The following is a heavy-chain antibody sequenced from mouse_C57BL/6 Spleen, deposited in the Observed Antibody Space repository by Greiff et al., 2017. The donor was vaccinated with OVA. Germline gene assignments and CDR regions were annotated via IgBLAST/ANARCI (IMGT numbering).Heavy chain of an antibody. D-gene: IGHD1-1*01. Sequence: EVKLMESGGGLVQPGGSMKLSCVASGFTFSNYWMNWVRQSPEKGLEWVAQIRLKSDNYATHYAESVKGRFTISRDDSKSSVYLQMNNLRAEDTGIYYCTGGATEVGGYFDYWGQGTTLTVSS. CDR1: GFTFSNYW. J-gene: IGHJ2*01. CDR3: TGGATEVGGYFDY. V-gene: IGHV6-3*01. CDR2: IRLKSDNYAT.